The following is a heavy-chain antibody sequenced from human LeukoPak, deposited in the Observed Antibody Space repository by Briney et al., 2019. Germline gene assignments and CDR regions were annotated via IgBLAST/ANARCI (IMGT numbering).Heavy chain of an antibody. J-gene: IGHJ6*02. CDR3: AKERWELQGEFYHYYGMDV. CDR2: IYSGGST. CDR1: RFTVSSNY. V-gene: IGHV3-53*01. D-gene: IGHD1-26*01. Sequence: GGSLRLSCAASRFTVSSNYMSWVRQAPGKGLEWVSVIYSGGSTYYADSVKGRFTISRDNSKNTLYLQMNSLRAEDTAVYYCAKERWELQGEFYHYYGMDVWGQGTTVTVSS.